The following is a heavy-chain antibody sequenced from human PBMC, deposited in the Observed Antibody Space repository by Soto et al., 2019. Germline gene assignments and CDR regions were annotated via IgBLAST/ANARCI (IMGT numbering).Heavy chain of an antibody. D-gene: IGHD3-10*01. CDR1: GDSFASHW. CDR2: IFPVDSEA. Sequence: PGESLRISCKVSGDSFASHWIGWERHLPGKGLEWMGSIFPVDSEARYSPAFKGHVTLSVDKSVSTAYLQGTSLKASDTAMYYCVRHFATRFYYGSVGYYYYYGMDVWGQGTTVTVSS. J-gene: IGHJ6*02. V-gene: IGHV5-51*01. CDR3: VRHFATRFYYGSVGYYYYYGMDV.